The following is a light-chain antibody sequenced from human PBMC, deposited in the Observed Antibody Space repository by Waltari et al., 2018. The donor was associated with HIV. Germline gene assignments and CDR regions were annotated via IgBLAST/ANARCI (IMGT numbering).Light chain of an antibody. J-gene: IGLJ3*02. CDR2: AST. V-gene: IGLV1-40*01. CDR3: QSYDSSLSGWV. Sequence: QSVLTQPPSVSGAPGQRVSISCSGGSSNIGSGYDVHWYQQFPGRAPNVLIYASTSRPSGVPDRFSGSKSGYSASLVITGLQAEDDADYYGQSYDSSLSGWVFGGGTKLTVL. CDR1: SSNIGSGYD.